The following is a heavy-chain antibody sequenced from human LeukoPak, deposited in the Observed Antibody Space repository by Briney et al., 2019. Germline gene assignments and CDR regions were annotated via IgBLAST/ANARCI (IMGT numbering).Heavy chain of an antibody. CDR3: ARVYNYYDSSGYSDVYYFDY. V-gene: IGHV3-21*01. D-gene: IGHD3-22*01. Sequence: GGSLRLSCAASGFTFSSYSMNWVRQAPGKGLEWVSSISSSSSYIYYADSVKGRFTISRDNAKNSLYLQMNSLRAEDTAVYYSARVYNYYDSSGYSDVYYFDYWGQGTLVTVSS. CDR1: GFTFSSYS. J-gene: IGHJ4*02. CDR2: ISSSSSYI.